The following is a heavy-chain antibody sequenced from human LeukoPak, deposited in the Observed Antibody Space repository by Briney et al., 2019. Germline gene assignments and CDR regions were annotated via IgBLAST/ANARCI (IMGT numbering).Heavy chain of an antibody. CDR1: GGSISTYY. J-gene: IGHJ5*02. Sequence: PSETLSLTCTVSGGSISTYYWSWIRQPPGKGLEWIGCIYYSGSTNYNPSLKSRVTISVDTSKNQFSLKLSSVTAADTAVYYCARGTHYDFWSGYYPWGQGTLVTVSS. D-gene: IGHD3-3*01. CDR2: IYYSGST. V-gene: IGHV4-59*08. CDR3: ARGTHYDFWSGYYP.